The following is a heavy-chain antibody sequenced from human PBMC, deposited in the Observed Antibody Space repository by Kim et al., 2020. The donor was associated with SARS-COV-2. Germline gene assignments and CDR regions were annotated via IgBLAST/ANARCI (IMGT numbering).Heavy chain of an antibody. D-gene: IGHD6-13*01. Sequence: SETLSLTCTVSGGSISSSSYYWGWIRQPPGKGLEWIGSIYYSGSTYYNPSLKSRVTISVDTSKNQFSLKLSSVTAADTAVYYCARQPQQLSDYWGQGTLVTVSS. CDR2: IYYSGST. CDR3: ARQPQQLSDY. V-gene: IGHV4-39*01. J-gene: IGHJ4*02. CDR1: GGSISSSSYY.